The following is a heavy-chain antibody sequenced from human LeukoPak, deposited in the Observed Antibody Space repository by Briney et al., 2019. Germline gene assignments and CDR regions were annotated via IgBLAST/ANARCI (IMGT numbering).Heavy chain of an antibody. CDR2: IIPILGIA. Sequence: ASVKVSFKASGGTFISYAISWVRQAPGQGREWMGRIIPILGIANYAQKFQGRVTITADKSTSTAYMELSSLRSEDTAVYYCARGDILTAENDYWGQGTLVTVSS. CDR3: ARGDILTAENDY. V-gene: IGHV1-69*04. J-gene: IGHJ4*02. CDR1: GGTFISYA. D-gene: IGHD3-9*01.